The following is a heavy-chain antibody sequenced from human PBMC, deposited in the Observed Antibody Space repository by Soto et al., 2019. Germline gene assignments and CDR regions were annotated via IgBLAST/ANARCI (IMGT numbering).Heavy chain of an antibody. CDR1: GFTFSSYS. D-gene: IGHD2-15*01. CDR3: ARDHGLSSYAFDI. CDR2: ISSSSSYI. V-gene: IGHV3-21*01. Sequence: EVQLVESGGGLVKPGGSLRLSCAASGFTFSSYSMNWVRQAPGKGLEWVSSISSSSSYIYYADSVKGRFTISRDNAKNSLYLQLNCLRAEDTAVYYCARDHGLSSYAFDIWGQGTMVTVSS. J-gene: IGHJ3*02.